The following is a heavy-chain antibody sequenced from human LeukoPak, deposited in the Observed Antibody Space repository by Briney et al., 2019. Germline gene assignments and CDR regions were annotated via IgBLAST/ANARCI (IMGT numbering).Heavy chain of an antibody. Sequence: ASVKVSCKASGYTFTSYGISWVRQAPGQGLEWMGWINPNSGGTNYAQKFQGRVTMTRDTSISTAYMELSRLRSDDTAVYYCARAGMLDYWGQGTLVTVSS. CDR3: ARAGMLDY. CDR1: GYTFTSYG. V-gene: IGHV1-2*02. D-gene: IGHD3-10*01. J-gene: IGHJ4*02. CDR2: INPNSGGT.